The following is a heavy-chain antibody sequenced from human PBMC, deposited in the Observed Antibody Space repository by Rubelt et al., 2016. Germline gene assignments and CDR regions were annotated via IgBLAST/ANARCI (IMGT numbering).Heavy chain of an antibody. CDR2: IYYSGST. CDR3: ARQFYGGKEFDY. D-gene: IGHD4-23*01. V-gene: IGHV4-34*01. CDR1: GGSFSGYY. J-gene: IGHJ4*02. Sequence: QVQLQQWGAGLLKPSETLSLTCAVYGGSFSGYYWSWIRQPPGKGLEWIGSIYYSGSTYYNPSLKIRVTISVDTSKNQFSLKLSSVTAADTAVYYCARQFYGGKEFDYWGQGTLVTVSS.